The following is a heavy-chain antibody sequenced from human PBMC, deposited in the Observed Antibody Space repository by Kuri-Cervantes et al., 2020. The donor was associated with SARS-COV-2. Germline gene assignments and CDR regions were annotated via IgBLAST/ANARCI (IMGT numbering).Heavy chain of an antibody. D-gene: IGHD3-3*01. J-gene: IGHJ5*02. V-gene: IGHV3-23*01. CDR1: GFTFSSYA. CDR2: IGGSGVRT. Sequence: GGSLRLSCAASGFTFSSYAMNWVRQAPGKGLEWVSVIGGSGVRTNYADSVKGRFTISRDNSKNTLYLQMNSLRAEDTAVYYCAKSPFWFAGVSPWGQGTLVTVSS. CDR3: AKSPFWFAGVSP.